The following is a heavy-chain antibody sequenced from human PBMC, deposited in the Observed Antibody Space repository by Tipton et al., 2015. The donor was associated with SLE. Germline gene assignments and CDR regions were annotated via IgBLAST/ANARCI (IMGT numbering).Heavy chain of an antibody. V-gene: IGHV4-30-4*01. CDR2: IYYSGST. Sequence: TLSLTCTVSGGSISSGDYFWSWLRQPPGKGLEWIGYIYYSGSTYYNPSLKSRVTISVDTSKNQFSLKLNSVTAADTAMYYCAKERGRYQLLDAFDIWGQGTMVTVSS. CDR3: AKERGRYQLLDAFDI. CDR1: GGSISSGDYF. D-gene: IGHD2-2*01. J-gene: IGHJ3*02.